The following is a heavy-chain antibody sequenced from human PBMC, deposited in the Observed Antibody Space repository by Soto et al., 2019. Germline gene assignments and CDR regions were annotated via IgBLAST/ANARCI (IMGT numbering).Heavy chain of an antibody. CDR3: ARSLIVVGPGWFDP. Sequence: KSSETLSLTCTVSGGSISSYYWSWIRQPPGKGLEWIGYIYYSGSTNYNPSLKSRVTISVDTSKNQFSLKLSSVTAADTAVYYCARSLIVVGPGWFDPWGQGTLVTVS. V-gene: IGHV4-59*01. D-gene: IGHD3-22*01. CDR2: IYYSGST. J-gene: IGHJ5*02. CDR1: GGSISSYY.